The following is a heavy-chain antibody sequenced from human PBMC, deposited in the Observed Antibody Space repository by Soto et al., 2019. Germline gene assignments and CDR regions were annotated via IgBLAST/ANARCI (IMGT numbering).Heavy chain of an antibody. CDR2: TYYSGST. CDR1: GGSMIAYY. V-gene: IGHV4-59*01. Sequence: SETLSLTCTVSGGSMIAYYWNWMRQPPGKGLQWIGYTYYSGSTTYNPSLKSRVTMSVDSSKNQFSLKLDSVTPADTAVYYCARVRGTAGKRYFDYWGPGNLVTVSS. J-gene: IGHJ4*02. CDR3: ARVRGTAGKRYFDY. D-gene: IGHD6-13*01.